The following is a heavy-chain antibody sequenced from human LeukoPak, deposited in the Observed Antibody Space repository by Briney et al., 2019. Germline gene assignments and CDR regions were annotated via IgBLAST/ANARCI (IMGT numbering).Heavy chain of an antibody. J-gene: IGHJ4*02. D-gene: IGHD5-12*01. CDR1: GFTFSSYG. V-gene: IGHV3-33*01. CDR3: ASSDSGYDSLDY. CDR2: IWYDGSNK. Sequence: GGSLRLSCAASGFTFSSYGMHWVRQAPGKGQEWVAVIWYDGSNKYYADSVKGRFTISRDNSKNTLYLQMNSLRAEDTAVYYCASSDSGYDSLDYWGQGTLVTVSS.